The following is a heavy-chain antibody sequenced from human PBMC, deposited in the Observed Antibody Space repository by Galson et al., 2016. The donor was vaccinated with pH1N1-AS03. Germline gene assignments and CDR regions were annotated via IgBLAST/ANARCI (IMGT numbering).Heavy chain of an antibody. J-gene: IGHJ6*03. D-gene: IGHD2-2*01. Sequence: SLRLSCAASGFMFSKYWMNWVRQAPGKGLEWVANIKEDGSEKDHVDSVKGRFTISRDNAKYSLYLHVHSLRAEDTAVYYCARGWPLVVPGTIVRYYYYMDVWGKGTTVTVSS. V-gene: IGHV3-7*01. CDR3: ARGWPLVVPGTIVRYYYYMDV. CDR1: GFMFSKYW. CDR2: IKEDGSEK.